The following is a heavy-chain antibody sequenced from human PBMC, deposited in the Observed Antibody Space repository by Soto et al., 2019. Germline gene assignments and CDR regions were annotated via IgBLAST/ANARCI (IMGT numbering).Heavy chain of an antibody. Sequence: SEILSLTCTVSGCSISSYYWSWIRQPPGKGLEWIGYIYYSGSTNYNPSLKSRVTISVDTSKNQFSLKLSSVTAADTAVYYCARRYSNYYYYYMDVWGKGTTVTVSS. CDR3: ARRYSNYYYYYMDV. CDR2: IYYSGST. J-gene: IGHJ6*03. V-gene: IGHV4-59*08. CDR1: GCSISSYY. D-gene: IGHD4-4*01.